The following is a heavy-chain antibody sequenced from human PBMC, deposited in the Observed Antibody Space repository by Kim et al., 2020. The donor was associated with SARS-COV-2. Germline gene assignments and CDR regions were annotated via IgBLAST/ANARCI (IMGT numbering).Heavy chain of an antibody. V-gene: IGHV3-11*03. CDR2: SSSNT. CDR3: ARGTSGS. Sequence: SSSNTNYADSVKGRFTISRDNAKNSLYLQMNSLRAEDTAVYYCARGTSGSWGQGTLVTVSS. D-gene: IGHD1-26*01. J-gene: IGHJ4*02.